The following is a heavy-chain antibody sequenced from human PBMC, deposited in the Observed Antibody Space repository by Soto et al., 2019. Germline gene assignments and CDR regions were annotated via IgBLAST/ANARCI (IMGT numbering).Heavy chain of an antibody. Sequence: SETLSLTCTVSGGSISSSSYYWGWVRQPPGKGLEWIGSIYYSGSTYYNPSLKSRVTISVDTSKNQFSLKLSSVTAADTAVYYCATLRITMVRGVITSDFRFDPLVQGTLVT. J-gene: IGHJ5*02. CDR2: IYYSGST. CDR3: ATLRITMVRGVITSDFRFDP. V-gene: IGHV4-39*01. CDR1: GGSISSSSYY. D-gene: IGHD3-10*01.